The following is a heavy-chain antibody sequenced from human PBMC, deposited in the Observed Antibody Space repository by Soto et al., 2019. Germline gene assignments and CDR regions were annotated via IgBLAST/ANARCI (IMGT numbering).Heavy chain of an antibody. D-gene: IGHD2-2*02. CDR1: GGTFSSYA. Sequence: GASVKVSCKASGGTFSSYAISWVRQAPGQGLEWMGGIIPIFGTANYAQKFQGRVTITADESTSTAYMELSSLRSEDTAVYYCARGIPELPPLVPAAILGYYYYGMDVWGQGTTVTVSS. CDR3: ARGIPELPPLVPAAILGYYYYGMDV. CDR2: IIPIFGTA. V-gene: IGHV1-69*13. J-gene: IGHJ6*02.